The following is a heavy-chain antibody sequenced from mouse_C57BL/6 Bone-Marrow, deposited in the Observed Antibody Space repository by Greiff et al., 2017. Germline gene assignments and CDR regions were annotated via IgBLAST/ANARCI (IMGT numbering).Heavy chain of an antibody. V-gene: IGHV1-64*01. J-gene: IGHJ1*03. CDR2: IHPNSGST. CDR3: ARGAYYRGYFDV. Sequence: VQLQQPGAELVKPGASVKLSCKASGYTFTSYWMHWVKQRPGQGLEWIGMIHPNSGSTNYNEKFKSKATLTVDKSSSTAYMQLSSLTSEDSAVYYCARGAYYRGYFDVWGTEATVTASS. D-gene: IGHD2-12*01. CDR1: GYTFTSYW.